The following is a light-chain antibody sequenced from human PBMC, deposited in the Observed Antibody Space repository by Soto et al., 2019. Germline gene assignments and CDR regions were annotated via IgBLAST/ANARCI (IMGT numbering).Light chain of an antibody. CDR3: QQYDNLPPLN. CDR2: EAS. Sequence: DIQMTQSPSSLSASVGDRVTISCQASQDVGKHLNWYQQRPGKAPKILIYEASNLETGVPSRFSASGSGTHFTFSIMSLQPEDIGTYYCQQYDNLPPLNFGAGTKVEI. J-gene: IGKJ4*01. V-gene: IGKV1-33*01. CDR1: QDVGKH.